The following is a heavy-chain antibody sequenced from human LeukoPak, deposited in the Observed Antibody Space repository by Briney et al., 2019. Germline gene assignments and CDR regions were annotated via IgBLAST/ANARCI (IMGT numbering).Heavy chain of an antibody. J-gene: IGHJ4*02. CDR1: GYTFTSYY. D-gene: IGHD2-2*01. V-gene: IGHV1-46*03. CDR3: AREYCSSISCYAFDY. Sequence: ASVKVSCKASGYTFTSYYMHWVRQAPGQGLEWMGIINPSGGSTSYAQKFQGRVTMTRDTSTSTVYMELSSLRSEDTAVYYCAREYCSSISCYAFDYWGQGTLVTVSS. CDR2: INPSGGST.